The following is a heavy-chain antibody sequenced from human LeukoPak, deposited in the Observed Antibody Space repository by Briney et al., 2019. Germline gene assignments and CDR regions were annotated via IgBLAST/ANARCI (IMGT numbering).Heavy chain of an antibody. CDR3: HVVVPAAIIDY. Sequence: SETLPLTCTVSGGSISSSSYYWGWIRQPPGKGLEWIGSIYYSGSTYYNPSLKSRVTISVDTSKNQFSLKLSSVTAADTAVYYCHVVVPAAIIDYWGQGTLVTVSS. CDR1: GGSISSSSYY. J-gene: IGHJ4*02. CDR2: IYYSGST. V-gene: IGHV4-39*01. D-gene: IGHD2-2*01.